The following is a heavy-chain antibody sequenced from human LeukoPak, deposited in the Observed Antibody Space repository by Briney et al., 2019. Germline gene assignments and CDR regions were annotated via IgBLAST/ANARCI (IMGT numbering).Heavy chain of an antibody. CDR2: IYYSGST. CDR1: GGSISSYY. Sequence: SETLSPTCTVSGGSISSYYWSWIRQPPGKGLEWIGYIYYSGSTNYNPSLKSRVTISVDTSKNQFSLKLSSVTAADTAVYYCARVRTDWFGEIDYWGQGTLVTVSS. CDR3: ARVRTDWFGEIDY. V-gene: IGHV4-59*01. J-gene: IGHJ4*02. D-gene: IGHD3-10*01.